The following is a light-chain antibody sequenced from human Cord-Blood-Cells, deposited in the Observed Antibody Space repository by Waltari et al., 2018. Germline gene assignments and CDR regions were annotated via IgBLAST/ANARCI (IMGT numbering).Light chain of an antibody. CDR1: QSISSY. V-gene: IGKV1-39*01. J-gene: IGKJ1*01. CDR3: KQSYSTPWT. CDR2: AAS. Sequence: DIQMTQSPSSLSASLGDRGTITCRASQSISSYLNWYQQKPGKAPKLLIYAASSLQSGVPARFSGSGSGTDFTLTISSLQPEDVATYYCKQSYSTPWTFGQGTKVEIK.